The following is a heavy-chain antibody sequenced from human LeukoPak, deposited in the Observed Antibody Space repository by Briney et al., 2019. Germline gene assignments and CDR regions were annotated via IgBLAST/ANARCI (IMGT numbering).Heavy chain of an antibody. CDR3: ARGGAAGSHYYGMDV. D-gene: IGHD6-13*01. CDR2: TYYRSKWYN. Sequence: SQTLSLTCAISGDSVSTNSAAWNWIRQSPSRGLEWLVRTYYRSKWYNDYAVSVKSRITFNSDTSKNQFSMQLNSETPEDSAVYYCARGGAAGSHYYGMDVWGQGTTVTVSS. V-gene: IGHV6-1*01. J-gene: IGHJ6*02. CDR1: GDSVSTNSAA.